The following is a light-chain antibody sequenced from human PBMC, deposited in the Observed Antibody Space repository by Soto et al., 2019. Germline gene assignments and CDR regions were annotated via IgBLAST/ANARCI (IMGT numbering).Light chain of an antibody. J-gene: IGLJ1*01. CDR3: AAWDDSLTGPV. Sequence: QSVLTQPPSASGTPGQTVTISSSGSMSDIGSNSVSWYQHLPGTAPKLLIYNDNQRPSGVPDRFSGSRSGTSASLAISGLQSEDEADYYCAAWDDSLTGPVFGTGTKVTVL. CDR2: NDN. CDR1: MSDIGSNS. V-gene: IGLV1-44*01.